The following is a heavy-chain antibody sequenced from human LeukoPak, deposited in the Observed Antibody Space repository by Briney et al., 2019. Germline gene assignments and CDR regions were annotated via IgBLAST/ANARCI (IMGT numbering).Heavy chain of an antibody. J-gene: IGHJ6*03. Sequence: SETLSLTCTVSGGSISNYYWSWIRQPPGKGLEWIGYIYYSGSTNYNPSLKSRVTISVDTSKNQFSLKLSSVTAADTAVYYCARLGGDIYFYYMDVWGKGTTVTISS. V-gene: IGHV4-59*08. D-gene: IGHD3-9*01. CDR3: ARLGGDIYFYYMDV. CDR1: GGSISNYY. CDR2: IYYSGST.